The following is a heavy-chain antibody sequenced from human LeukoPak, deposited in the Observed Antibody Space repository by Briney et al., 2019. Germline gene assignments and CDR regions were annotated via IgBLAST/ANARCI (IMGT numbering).Heavy chain of an antibody. CDR3: ARFGLGKHIEVAGIPFDI. J-gene: IGHJ3*02. CDR1: GYTFTGYY. Sequence: ASVKVSRKASGYTFTGYYMHWVRQAPGQGLEWMGLINPNSGGTNYAQKFQGRVTMTRDTSISTAYMELRSLRSDDTAVYYCARFGLGKHIEVAGIPFDIWGQGTMVTVSS. V-gene: IGHV1-2*02. CDR2: INPNSGGT. D-gene: IGHD6-19*01.